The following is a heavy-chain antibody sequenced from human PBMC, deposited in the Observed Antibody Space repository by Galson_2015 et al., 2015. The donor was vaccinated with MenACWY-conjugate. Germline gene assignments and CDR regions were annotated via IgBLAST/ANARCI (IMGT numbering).Heavy chain of an antibody. J-gene: IGHJ4*02. Sequence: SLRLSCAPSGFTFSNYGMHWVRQALGKGLEWVAAISYDGGTRVYSDSVKGRFTISRDNSKNTLNLQLESLRTEDSGVYYCARDNYDFWSGVVNYLDYWGPGTRVTVSS. CDR3: ARDNYDFWSGVVNYLDY. CDR1: GFTFSNYG. D-gene: IGHD3/OR15-3a*01. V-gene: IGHV3-30*03. CDR2: ISYDGGTR.